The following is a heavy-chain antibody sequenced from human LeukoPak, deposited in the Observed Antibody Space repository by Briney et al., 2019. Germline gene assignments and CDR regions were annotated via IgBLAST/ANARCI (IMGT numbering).Heavy chain of an antibody. CDR3: ARESGLTTVTTFDY. CDR2: ISAYNGNT. CDR1: GYTFTSYG. V-gene: IGHV1-18*01. J-gene: IGHJ4*02. Sequence: ASVKVSCTASGYTFTSYGISWVRQAPGQGLEWMGWISAYNGNTNYAQKLQGRVTMTTDTSTSTAYMELRSLRSDDTAVYYCARESGLTTVTTFDYWGQGTLVTVSS. D-gene: IGHD4-17*01.